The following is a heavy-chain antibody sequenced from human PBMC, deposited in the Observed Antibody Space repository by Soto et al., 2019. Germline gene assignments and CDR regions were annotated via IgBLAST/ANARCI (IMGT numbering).Heavy chain of an antibody. CDR1: GNSVSSNSAA. CDR2: TYYRSKWYN. CDR3: ARELDYYYYMDV. Sequence: SQTLTLTCAISGNSVSSNSAAWNWIRKSPSRGLEWLGRTYYRSKWYNDYAVSVKSRITINPDTSKNQFSLQLNSVTPEDTAVYYCARELDYYYYMDVWGKGTTVTVSS. V-gene: IGHV6-1*01. J-gene: IGHJ6*03.